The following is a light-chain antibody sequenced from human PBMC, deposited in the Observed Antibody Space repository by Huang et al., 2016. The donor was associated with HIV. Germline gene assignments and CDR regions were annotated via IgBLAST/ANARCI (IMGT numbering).Light chain of an antibody. CDR1: QGISNS. V-gene: IGKV1-27*01. J-gene: IGKJ4*01. CDR3: QKYDSAPLT. Sequence: DIQMTQSPSSLSASVGDRVTITCRASQGISNSLAWYQQKPGKVPRLLIYAASTLQSGVPSRFSGSRSGRDFSLTIGSLQPEDAATYYCQKYDSAPLTFGGGTKVEI. CDR2: AAS.